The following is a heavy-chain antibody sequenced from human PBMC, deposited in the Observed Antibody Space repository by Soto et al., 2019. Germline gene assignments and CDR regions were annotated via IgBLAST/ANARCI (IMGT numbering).Heavy chain of an antibody. CDR3: ARAFYGMDV. Sequence: SGPTLVNPTQTLTLTCTVSGFSLSGTGMRVTWIRQPPGKALEWLARIDWENTKLYSTSLKTRLTISKDTSKNQVVLTMTNVDPXDTGTYYCARAFYGMDVWGQGTTVTVSS. V-gene: IGHV2-70*04. CDR1: GFSLSGTGMR. CDR2: IDWENTK. J-gene: IGHJ6*02.